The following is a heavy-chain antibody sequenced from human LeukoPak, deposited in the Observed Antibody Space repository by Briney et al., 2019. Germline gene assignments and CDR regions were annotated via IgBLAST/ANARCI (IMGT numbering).Heavy chain of an antibody. CDR3: ARNIVATFDL. J-gene: IGHJ2*01. V-gene: IGHV4-31*03. CDR2: IYYSGST. CDR1: GGSTSSGGYS. Sequence: SQTLSLTCTVSGGSTSSGGYSWSWIRQHPGKGLEWIGYIYYSGSTYYNPSLKSRVTISVDTSKNQFSLKLSSVTAADTAVYYCARNIVATFDLWGRGTLVTVSS. D-gene: IGHD5-12*01.